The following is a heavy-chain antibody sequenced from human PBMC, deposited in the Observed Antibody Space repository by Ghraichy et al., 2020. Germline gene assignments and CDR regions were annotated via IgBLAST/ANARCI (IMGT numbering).Heavy chain of an antibody. Sequence: SETLSLTCSVSGGSISSNYWNWIRKPPGKGLEWIGYIDYSGSANYNPSLKSRVTMSVDTSKNQFSLKLSAVTAADTAVYYCARDKIVNWNRILDYWGQGTLVTGSS. CDR3: ARDKIVNWNRILDY. CDR1: GGSISSNY. J-gene: IGHJ4*02. CDR2: IDYSGSA. D-gene: IGHD1-1*01. V-gene: IGHV4-59*01.